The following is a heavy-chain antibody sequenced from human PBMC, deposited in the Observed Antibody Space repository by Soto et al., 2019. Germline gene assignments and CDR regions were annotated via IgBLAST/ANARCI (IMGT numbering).Heavy chain of an antibody. CDR3: TTAAPTSGGYGMDV. J-gene: IGHJ6*02. D-gene: IGHD2-15*01. Sequence: EVQLVESGGGLVKPGGSLRLSCAASGFTFSNAWMSWVRQAPGQGLEWVGRIKSKTDGGTTDYAAPVKGRFTISRDDSKNTLYLQMNSLKTEDTAVYYCTTAAPTSGGYGMDVWGQGTTVTVSS. CDR2: IKSKTDGGTT. V-gene: IGHV3-15*01. CDR1: GFTFSNAW.